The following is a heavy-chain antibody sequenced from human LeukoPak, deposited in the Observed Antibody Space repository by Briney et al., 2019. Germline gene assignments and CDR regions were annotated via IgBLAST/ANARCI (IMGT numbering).Heavy chain of an antibody. J-gene: IGHJ5*02. CDR1: GYTFTGYY. CDR2: INPNSGRT. CDR3: ARTREYSSTWFFPPFDP. V-gene: IGHV1-2*02. Sequence: ASVKVSCKASGYTFTGYYMNWVRQAPGQGLEWMGWINPNSGRTNYTHNFQGRVTLTRDPSISTAYMELTGLTSNDTGVYYCARTREYSSTWFFPPFDPWGQGTLVTVSS. D-gene: IGHD6-13*01.